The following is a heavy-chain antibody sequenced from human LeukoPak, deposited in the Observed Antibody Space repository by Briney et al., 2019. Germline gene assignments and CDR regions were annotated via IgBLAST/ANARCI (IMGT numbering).Heavy chain of an antibody. CDR3: ASPTMGMWAVDY. D-gene: IGHD3-10*01. V-gene: IGHV3-7*01. CDR1: GFTFSIYW. Sequence: PGGSLKLSCAASGFTFSIYWMTWFPQAPGKGLEWVANIKQDGSERYYVDSVKGRFTISRDNAKNSLYLQMNSLRAEDTAVYYCASPTMGMWAVDYWGQGTLVSVSS. J-gene: IGHJ4*02. CDR2: IKQDGSER.